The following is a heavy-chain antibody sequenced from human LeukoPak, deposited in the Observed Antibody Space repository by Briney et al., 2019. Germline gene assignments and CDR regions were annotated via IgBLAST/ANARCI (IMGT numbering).Heavy chain of an antibody. CDR3: ARDSPMVRGVMGYSY. CDR1: GFTFSSYG. V-gene: IGHV3-30*02. J-gene: IGHJ4*02. Sequence: AGGSLRLSCAASGFTFSSYGMHWVRQAPGKGLVWVAFIRYDVSNKYYADSVSGRFTISRDNSKNTLYLQMNSLRAEDTAMYYCARDSPMVRGVMGYSYWGQGTLVTVSS. CDR2: IRYDVSNK. D-gene: IGHD3-10*01.